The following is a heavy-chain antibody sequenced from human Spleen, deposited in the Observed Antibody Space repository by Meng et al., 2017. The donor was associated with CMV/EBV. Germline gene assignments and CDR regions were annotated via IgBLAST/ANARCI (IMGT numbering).Heavy chain of an antibody. J-gene: IGHJ6*02. D-gene: IGHD3-10*01. Sequence: GGSLRLSCAASGFTFSSYAMHWVRQAPGKGLEWVAVISYDGSNKYYADSVKGRFTISRDNSKNTLYLQMNSLRAEDTAVYYCARVKGLPYYYGSGSYYAYYYYGMDVWGQGTTVTVSS. CDR2: ISYDGSNK. CDR1: GFTFSSYA. V-gene: IGHV3-30*04. CDR3: ARVKGLPYYYGSGSYYAYYYYGMDV.